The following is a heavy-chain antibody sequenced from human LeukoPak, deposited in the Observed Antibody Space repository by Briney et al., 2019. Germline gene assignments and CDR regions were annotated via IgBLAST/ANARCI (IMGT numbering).Heavy chain of an antibody. CDR3: AITVDCRATTDCYSYFHH. Sequence: GGSLRLSCGASGFTFSSYWMHWVRQAPGKGLVWVSRISTDGTYTEYADSVRGRFTISRDNAKDTLYLQVNSLRAEDTAVYYCAITVDCRATTDCYSYFHHWGQGTLVTVSS. J-gene: IGHJ1*01. CDR1: GFTFSSYW. D-gene: IGHD2-21*02. CDR2: ISTDGTYT. V-gene: IGHV3-74*03.